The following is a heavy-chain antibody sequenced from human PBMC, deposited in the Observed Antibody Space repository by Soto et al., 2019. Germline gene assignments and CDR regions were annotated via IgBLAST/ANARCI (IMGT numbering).Heavy chain of an antibody. J-gene: IGHJ4*02. CDR3: ARGTYYDFWSGYAAIYYFDY. CDR1: GGSISSYY. Sequence: PSETLSLTCTVSGGSISSYYWSWIRQPPGKGLEWIGYIYYSGNTNYNPSLKSRVTISVDTSKNQFSLKLSSVTAADTAVYYCARGTYYDFWSGYAAIYYFDYWGQGTLVTVSS. CDR2: IYYSGNT. D-gene: IGHD3-3*01. V-gene: IGHV4-59*01.